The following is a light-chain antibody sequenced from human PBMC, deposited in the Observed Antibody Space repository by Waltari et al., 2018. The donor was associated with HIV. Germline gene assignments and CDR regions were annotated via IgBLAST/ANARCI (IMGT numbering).Light chain of an antibody. CDR2: EVS. CDR3: SSYTSTSTGV. V-gene: IGLV2-14*01. Sequence: QSALTQPASVSGSPGQSITISCTGTSSDVGGYNYVSWYQQHPGKAPKFMIYEVSNRPSGVPKRFSGSKSGNTASLTISGLQAEDEADYYCSSYTSTSTGVFGTGTKVTVL. J-gene: IGLJ1*01. CDR1: SSDVGGYNY.